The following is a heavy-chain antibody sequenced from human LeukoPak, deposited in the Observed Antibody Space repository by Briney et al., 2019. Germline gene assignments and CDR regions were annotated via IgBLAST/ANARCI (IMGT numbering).Heavy chain of an antibody. V-gene: IGHV1-18*01. J-gene: IGHJ4*02. Sequence: ASVKASCKTSVYTFITYGITWVRQAPGQGFQWMGWISAHSGNTKYAENFQGRISLTTDTSATTAYMELRSLTSDDTAVYYCARDLSSGGWTLEFDYWGQGSLVPVAS. CDR3: ARDLSSGGWTLEFDY. CDR1: VYTFITYG. D-gene: IGHD1-1*01. CDR2: ISAHSGNT.